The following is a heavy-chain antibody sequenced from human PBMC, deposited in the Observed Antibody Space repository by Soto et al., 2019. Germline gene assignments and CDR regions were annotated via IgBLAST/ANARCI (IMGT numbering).Heavy chain of an antibody. Sequence: GGSLRLSCAASGCTFSSYGMRWVRQAPGKGLEWVAVISYDGSNKYYADSVKGRFTISRDNSKNTLYLQMNSLRAEDTAVYYCAKDLDKDDAFDIWGQGTMVTVSS. CDR2: ISYDGSNK. V-gene: IGHV3-30*18. CDR3: AKDLDKDDAFDI. J-gene: IGHJ3*02. CDR1: GCTFSSYG.